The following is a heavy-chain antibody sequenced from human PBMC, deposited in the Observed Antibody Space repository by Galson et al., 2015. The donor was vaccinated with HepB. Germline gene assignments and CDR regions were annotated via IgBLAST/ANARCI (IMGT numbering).Heavy chain of an antibody. Sequence: SVKVSCKASGYTFTSYYMHWVRQAPGQGLEWMGIINPSGGSTSYAQKFQGRVTMTRDTSTSTVYMELSSLRSEDTAVYYCARERAANYYYYGMDVWGQGTTVTVSS. CDR2: INPSGGST. J-gene: IGHJ6*02. D-gene: IGHD6-13*01. CDR3: ARERAANYYYYGMDV. CDR1: GYTFTSYY. V-gene: IGHV1-46*03.